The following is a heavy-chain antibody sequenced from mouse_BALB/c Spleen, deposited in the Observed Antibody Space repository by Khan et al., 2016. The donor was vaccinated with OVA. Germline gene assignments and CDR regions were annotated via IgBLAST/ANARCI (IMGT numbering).Heavy chain of an antibody. J-gene: IGHJ4*01. CDR1: GYTFTNYG. D-gene: IGHD3-3*01. CDR3: ARGGRRAMDY. CDR2: IYTYTGEP. Sequence: QIQLVQSGPDLKKPGETVKISCKASGYTFTNYGINWVKQAPGKDLKWMGWIYTYTGEPTYADDFKGRFAFYLETSASTAYLQINNLKNEDTATYFCARGGRRAMDYWGQGTSVTVSS. V-gene: IGHV9-3-1*01.